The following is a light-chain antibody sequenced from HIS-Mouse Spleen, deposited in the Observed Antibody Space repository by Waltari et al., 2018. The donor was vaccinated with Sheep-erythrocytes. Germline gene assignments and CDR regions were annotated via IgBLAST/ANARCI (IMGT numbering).Light chain of an antibody. CDR2: EGS. V-gene: IGLV2-23*01. CDR1: SSDVGSYNL. CDR3: CSYAGSSTWV. J-gene: IGLJ3*02. Sequence: QSALTQPASVSGSPVQSITIPCTGTSSDVGSYNLVSWYQQHPGKAPKLMIYEGSKRPSGVSNRFSGSKSGNTASLTISGLQAEDEADYYCCSYAGSSTWVFGGGTKLTVL.